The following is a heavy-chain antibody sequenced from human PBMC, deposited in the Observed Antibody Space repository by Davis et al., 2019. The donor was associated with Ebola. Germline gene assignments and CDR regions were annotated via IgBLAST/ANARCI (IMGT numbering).Heavy chain of an antibody. Sequence: PGGSLRLSCTVSGGSISSYYWSWIRQPPGKGLEWIGYIYYSGSTNYNPSLKSRVTISVDTSKNQFSLKLSSVTAADTAVYYCASCGSTSCYAWFDPWGQGTLVTVSS. CDR2: IYYSGST. J-gene: IGHJ5*02. V-gene: IGHV4-59*01. CDR1: GGSISSYY. D-gene: IGHD2-2*01. CDR3: ASCGSTSCYAWFDP.